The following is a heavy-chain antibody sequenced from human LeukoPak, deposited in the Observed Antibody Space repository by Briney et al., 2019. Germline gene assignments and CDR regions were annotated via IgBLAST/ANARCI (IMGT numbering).Heavy chain of an antibody. J-gene: IGHJ6*03. V-gene: IGHV3-53*01. D-gene: IGHD6-13*01. CDR2: IYTGGST. CDR3: ASTQHRENYYYMDV. CDR1: GFTFSTYW. Sequence: GGSLRLSCTASGFTFSTYWMSWVRQAPGKGLEWVSGIYTGGSTFYADSVKGRFTISRDNSKNTVYLQMNSLRAEDTAVYYCASTQHRENYYYMDVWGKGTTVTVSS.